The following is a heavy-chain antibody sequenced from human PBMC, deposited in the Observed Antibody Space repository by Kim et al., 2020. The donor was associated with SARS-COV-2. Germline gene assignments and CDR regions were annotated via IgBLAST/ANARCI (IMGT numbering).Heavy chain of an antibody. D-gene: IGHD5-18*01. V-gene: IGHV5-10-1*01. J-gene: IGHJ4*02. CDR3: ATRKRWGTAIADY. Sequence: YSPSCQGDVTISADTSISTAYLQWSSLKASDTAMYYCATRKRWGTAIADYWGQGTLVTVSS.